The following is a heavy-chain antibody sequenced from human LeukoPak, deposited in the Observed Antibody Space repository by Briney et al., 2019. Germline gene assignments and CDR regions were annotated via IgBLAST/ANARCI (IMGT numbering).Heavy chain of an antibody. CDR2: INPNSGGT. V-gene: IGHV1-2*06. CDR1: GYTFTGYY. J-gene: IGHJ4*02. CDR3: ARDRWPSGSTHLDY. D-gene: IGHD5-24*01. Sequence: ASVKVSCKPSGYTFTGYYMHWVRQAPGQGLEWMGRINPNSGGTNYAQKFQGRVTMTRDTSISTAYMELSRLRSDDTAVYYCARDRWPSGSTHLDYWGQGTLVTVSS.